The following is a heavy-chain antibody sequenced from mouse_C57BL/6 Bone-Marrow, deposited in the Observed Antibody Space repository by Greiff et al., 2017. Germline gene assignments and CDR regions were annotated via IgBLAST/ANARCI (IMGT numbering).Heavy chain of an antibody. CDR3: ARGIYYGYDETGLDY. J-gene: IGHJ4*01. CDR1: GYTFTSYW. Sequence: QVQLQQPGAELVKPGASVKLSCKASGYTFTSYWMHWVKQRPGQGLEWIGMIHPNSGSTNYNEKFKSKATLTVDKSSSTAYMQLSSLTSEDSAVYYCARGIYYGYDETGLDYWGQGTSVTVSS. D-gene: IGHD2-2*01. CDR2: IHPNSGST. V-gene: IGHV1-64*01.